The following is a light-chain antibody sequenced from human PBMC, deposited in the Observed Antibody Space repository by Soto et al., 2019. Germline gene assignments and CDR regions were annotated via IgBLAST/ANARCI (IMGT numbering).Light chain of an antibody. J-gene: IGLJ2*01. Sequence: QSALTQPASVSGSRGQSITISCTGTTSDIGTYKFVSWYQQHPGKAPKLILFDVSDRPSGISERFSGSKSGNTASLTISGLQAEDEADYYCNSYTHTSSYVVFGGGTKAHRP. CDR3: NSYTHTSSYVV. V-gene: IGLV2-14*01. CDR2: DVS. CDR1: TSDIGTYKF.